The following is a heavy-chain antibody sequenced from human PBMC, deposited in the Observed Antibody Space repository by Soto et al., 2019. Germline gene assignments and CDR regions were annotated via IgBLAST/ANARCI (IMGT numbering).Heavy chain of an antibody. CDR1: GGTFSSYA. Sequence: SVKVSCKASGGTFSSYAISWVRQAPGQGLEWMGGIIPISETTNYAQKFQGRVTITADESKSTAYMELSSLRSEDTAVYYCARSQGSSTSLEIYYYYYYGMDVWGQGTTVTAP. CDR3: ARSQGSSTSLEIYYYYYYGMDV. D-gene: IGHD2-2*01. V-gene: IGHV1-69*13. J-gene: IGHJ6*02. CDR2: IIPISETT.